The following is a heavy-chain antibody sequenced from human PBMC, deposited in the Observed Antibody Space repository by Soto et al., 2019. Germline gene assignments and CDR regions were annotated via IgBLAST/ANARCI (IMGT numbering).Heavy chain of an antibody. CDR1: GYTFASYA. CDR3: ARDPAPPDY. CDR2: ISAYNGNT. Sequence: QVQLVQSGAEVKKPGASVKVSCKASGYTFASYAIILMRQAPGQGLDWMGWISAYNGNTNYAQKLQGRVTMTTDTSTGTAYMELRSLRFDDTAVYYCARDPAPPDYGGQGTLVTVSS. V-gene: IGHV1-18*01. J-gene: IGHJ4*02.